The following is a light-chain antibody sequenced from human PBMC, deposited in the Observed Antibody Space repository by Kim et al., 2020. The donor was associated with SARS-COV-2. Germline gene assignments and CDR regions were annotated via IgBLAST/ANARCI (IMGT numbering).Light chain of an antibody. Sequence: SVKLTCTRSSGHSYYAIAWHQQQPEKGPRYLMKVNSDGSHSKGDGISDRFSGSSSGAERYLTISSLQSEDEADYHCQTWGNGIQVFGGGTQLTVL. CDR3: QTWGNGIQV. J-gene: IGLJ3*02. V-gene: IGLV4-69*01. CDR1: SGHSYYA. CDR2: VNSDGSH.